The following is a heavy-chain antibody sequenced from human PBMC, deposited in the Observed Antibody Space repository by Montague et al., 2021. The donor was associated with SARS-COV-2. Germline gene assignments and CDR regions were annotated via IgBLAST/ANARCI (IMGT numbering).Heavy chain of an antibody. D-gene: IGHD2-15*01. CDR2: ISHSGSA. Sequence: SETLSLTCAVYGGSFSDYKWTWIRQSPGKGLEWLGQISHSGSANYNPSLKSRVTISVDTAKNQFSLKLTSVTVADTAVYYCTRGDSGYWGQGTLVTVSS. CDR1: GGSFSDYK. V-gene: IGHV4-34*01. J-gene: IGHJ4*02. CDR3: TRGDSGY.